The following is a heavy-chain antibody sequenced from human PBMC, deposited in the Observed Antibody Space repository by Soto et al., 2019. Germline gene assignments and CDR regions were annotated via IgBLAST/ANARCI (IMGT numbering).Heavy chain of an antibody. CDR2: ISTYNGNT. V-gene: IGHV1-18*01. CDR1: GYSFTTSG. J-gene: IGHJ4*02. CDR3: ARRLYSAYDY. D-gene: IGHD4-4*01. Sequence: QAQLVQSGAEVKEPGASVKVSCKASGYSFTTSGITWVRQAPGQGLEWMGWISTYNGNTNYEQKLQHTVTLTTDTAMSTASMELRRLSSDDTAVYYCARRLYSAYDYWGQGTMFNVSS.